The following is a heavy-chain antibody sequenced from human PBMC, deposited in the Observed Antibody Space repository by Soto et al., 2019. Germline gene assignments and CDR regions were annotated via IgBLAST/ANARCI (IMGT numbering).Heavy chain of an antibody. CDR2: IIPIFGTA. J-gene: IGHJ6*02. V-gene: IGHV1-69*06. CDR3: ARRRRVRYSSGWHDYYYYGMDV. Sequence: SVKVSCKASGGTFSSYAISWVRQAPGQGLEWMGGIIPIFGTANYAQKFQGRVTITADKSTSTAYMELSSLRSEDTAVYYCARRRRVRYSSGWHDYYYYGMDVWGQGTTVTVSS. D-gene: IGHD6-19*01. CDR1: GGTFSSYA.